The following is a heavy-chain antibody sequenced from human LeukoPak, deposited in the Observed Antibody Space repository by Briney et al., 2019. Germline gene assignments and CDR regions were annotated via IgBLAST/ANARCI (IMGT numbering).Heavy chain of an antibody. V-gene: IGHV3-11*04. CDR1: GFTFSDYY. D-gene: IGHD3-9*01. J-gene: IGHJ4*02. Sequence: GGSLRLSCAASGFTFSDYYMTWIRQAPGKGLEWVSYISSSGSTIYYADPVKGRFTISRDNAKNSLYLQMNSLRAEDTAVYYCARGLNYDILTGSYYFDYWGQGTLVTVSS. CDR3: ARGLNYDILTGSYYFDY. CDR2: ISSSGSTI.